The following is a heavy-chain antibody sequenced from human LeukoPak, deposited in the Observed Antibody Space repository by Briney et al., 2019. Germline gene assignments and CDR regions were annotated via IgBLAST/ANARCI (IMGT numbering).Heavy chain of an antibody. CDR3: ARGGYCSSTSCWDYYYYGTDV. Sequence: ASVKVSCKASGYTFTSYGISWVRQAPGQGLEWMGWISAYNGNTNYAQKFQGRVTMTRNTSISTAYMELSSLRSEDTAVYYCARGGYCSSTSCWDYYYYGTDVWGQGTTVTVSS. CDR1: GYTFTSYG. V-gene: IGHV1-18*01. CDR2: ISAYNGNT. D-gene: IGHD2-2*01. J-gene: IGHJ6*02.